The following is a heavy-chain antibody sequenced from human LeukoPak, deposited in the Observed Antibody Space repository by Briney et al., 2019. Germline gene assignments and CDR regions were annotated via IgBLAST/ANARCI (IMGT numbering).Heavy chain of an antibody. Sequence: GASVKVSCKASGYTFTSYGSSWVRQAPGQGLEWMGWISAYNGNTNYAQKLQGRVTMTTDTSTSTAYMELRSLRSDDTAVYYCRRVLGYGDYYYYYMDVWGKGTTVTVSS. J-gene: IGHJ6*03. CDR1: GYTFTSYG. V-gene: IGHV1-18*01. CDR3: RRVLGYGDYYYYYMDV. D-gene: IGHD4-17*01. CDR2: ISAYNGNT.